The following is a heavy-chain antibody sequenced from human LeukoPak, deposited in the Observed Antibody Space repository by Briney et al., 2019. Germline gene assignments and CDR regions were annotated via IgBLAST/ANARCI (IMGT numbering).Heavy chain of an antibody. V-gene: IGHV3-7*01. D-gene: IGHD2-2*02. Sequence: PGGSLRLSCAASGFTFSNFWMSWVRQAPGKGLEWVANIKQEGSEKYYVDSVKGRFTISRDNAKSSLYLQMNNLRAEDTAVYYCAREDLGYCSSTSCYTSDAFDIWGQGTMVTVSS. CDR1: GFTFSNFW. J-gene: IGHJ3*02. CDR3: AREDLGYCSSTSCYTSDAFDI. CDR2: IKQEGSEK.